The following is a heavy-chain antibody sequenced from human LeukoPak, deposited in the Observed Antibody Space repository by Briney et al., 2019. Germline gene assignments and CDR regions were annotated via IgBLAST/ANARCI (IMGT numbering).Heavy chain of an antibody. V-gene: IGHV1-18*01. CDR1: GYTFTSYG. CDR3: ARDSSGIVGATTDYYGMDV. CDR2: ISAYNGNT. J-gene: IGHJ6*02. Sequence: ASVKVSCKASGYTFTSYGISWVRQAPGQGLEWMGWISAYNGNTNYAQKLQGRVTMTTDTSTSTAYIELRSLRSDDTAVYYCARDSSGIVGATTDYYGMDVWGRGTTVTVSS. D-gene: IGHD1-26*01.